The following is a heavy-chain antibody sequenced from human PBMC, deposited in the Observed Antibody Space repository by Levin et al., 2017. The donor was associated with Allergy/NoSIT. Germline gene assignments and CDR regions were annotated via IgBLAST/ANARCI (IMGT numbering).Heavy chain of an antibody. CDR2: ISYAGSKK. CDR3: AKGLGPWVIPRFES. CDR1: RFTFSSYG. J-gene: IGHJ4*02. V-gene: IGHV3-30*18. Sequence: PGGSLRLSCVGSRFTFSSYGMSWVRQAPGKGLEWVAVISYAGSKKYHADSVVARFTISRDNSKNTLFLQMNSLSAEDTAIYYCAKGLGPWVIPRFESWGQGTQVTVSS. D-gene: IGHD2-21*01.